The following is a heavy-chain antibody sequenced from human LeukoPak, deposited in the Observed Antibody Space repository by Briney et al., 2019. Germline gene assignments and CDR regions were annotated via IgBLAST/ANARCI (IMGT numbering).Heavy chain of an antibody. Sequence: GGSLRLSCAASGSSFNTYAMSWVRQAPGKGLEWVSAISNTGGSTYYADSVKGRFTISRDKSKNTLSLQMNSLRAEDTAVYYCAQQVGYCSSGSCYFTYWGQGTLVTASS. CDR2: ISNTGGST. D-gene: IGHD2-15*01. J-gene: IGHJ1*01. CDR3: AQQVGYCSSGSCYFTY. V-gene: IGHV3-23*01. CDR1: GSSFNTYA.